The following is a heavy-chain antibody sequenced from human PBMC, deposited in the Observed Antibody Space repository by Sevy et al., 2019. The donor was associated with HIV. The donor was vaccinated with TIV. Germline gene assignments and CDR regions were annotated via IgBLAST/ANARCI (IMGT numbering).Heavy chain of an antibody. CDR1: GGSVSSSSHY. CDR3: AGTPPFDAFDL. CDR2: IYYGGST. J-gene: IGHJ3*01. V-gene: IGHV4-39*01. Sequence: SETLSLTCTVSGGSVSSSSHYWGWIRQPPGKGLEWIGSIYYGGSTHFYPSLRSRVTIFVDTSKNQVSLRLSSVTAADTAVYFCAGTPPFDAFDLWGQGTVVTVSS.